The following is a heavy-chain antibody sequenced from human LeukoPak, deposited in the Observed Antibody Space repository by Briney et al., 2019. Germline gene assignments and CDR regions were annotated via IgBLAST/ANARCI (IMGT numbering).Heavy chain of an antibody. Sequence: ASVKVSCKASGYTFTDYYIHWVRQAPGQGLEWMGWINPNSGGTNYAQKFQDRVTMTRDTSIRTAYMELSSLRSDDTAVYYCARDSGMVRGTVDYWGQGTLVTVSS. CDR3: ARDSGMVRGTVDY. CDR1: GYTFTDYY. J-gene: IGHJ4*02. D-gene: IGHD3-10*01. V-gene: IGHV1-2*02. CDR2: INPNSGGT.